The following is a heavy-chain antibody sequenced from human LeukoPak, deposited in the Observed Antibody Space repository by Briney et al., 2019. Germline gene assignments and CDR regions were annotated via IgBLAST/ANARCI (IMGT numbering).Heavy chain of an antibody. CDR3: AREVAYCGSTSCEESAFDI. J-gene: IGHJ3*02. Sequence: GGSLRLSCAASEFTFSSYWMGWVRQAPGKGLEWVANIKQDGSEKYYVDSVKGRFTISRDNAKNSLYLQMNSLRAEDTAVYYCAREVAYCGSTSCEESAFDIWGQGTMVTVSS. D-gene: IGHD2-2*01. CDR1: EFTFSSYW. V-gene: IGHV3-7*01. CDR2: IKQDGSEK.